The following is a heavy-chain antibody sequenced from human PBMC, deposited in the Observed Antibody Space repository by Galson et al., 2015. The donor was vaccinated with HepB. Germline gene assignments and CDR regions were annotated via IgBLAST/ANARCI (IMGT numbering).Heavy chain of an antibody. V-gene: IGHV3-30-3*01. J-gene: IGHJ4*02. CDR3: ARAGYKANGGYSHY. CDR2: ISYDGSNK. CDR1: GFTFGSYA. D-gene: IGHD3-22*01. Sequence: SLRLSCAASGFTFGSYAMHWVRQAPGKGLEWVAVISYDGSNKNYADSVNGRYTISRDNSKNTLYLQVNSLQAEDTAVYYCARAGYKANGGYSHYWGQGTLVTVSS.